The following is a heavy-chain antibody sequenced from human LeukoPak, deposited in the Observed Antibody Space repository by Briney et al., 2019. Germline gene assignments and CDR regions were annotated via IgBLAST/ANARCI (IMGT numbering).Heavy chain of an antibody. D-gene: IGHD3-22*01. J-gene: IGHJ4*02. CDR2: IIPILGIA. CDR3: ARDSYYDSSGFDY. V-gene: IGHV1-69*04. CDR1: GGTFSSYA. Sequence: SVKVSCKASGGTFSSYAISWVRQAPGQGLEWMGRIIPILGIANYAQKFQGRVTITADKSTSTAYMELSSLRSEDTAVYYCARDSYYDSSGFDYWGQGTLVTVSS.